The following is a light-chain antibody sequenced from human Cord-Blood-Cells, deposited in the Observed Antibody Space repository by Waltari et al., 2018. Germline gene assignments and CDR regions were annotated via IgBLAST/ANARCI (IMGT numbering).Light chain of an antibody. CDR3: QQYNNWPYT. CDR1: RSVSSN. J-gene: IGKJ2*01. Sequence: EIEITQSPATLSVSPGERATLSCRASRSVSSNLAWYQQKPGQAPRLLIYGASTRATGIPARFSGSGSGTEFTLTISSLQSEDFAVYYCQQYNNWPYTFGQGTELEIK. CDR2: GAS. V-gene: IGKV3-15*01.